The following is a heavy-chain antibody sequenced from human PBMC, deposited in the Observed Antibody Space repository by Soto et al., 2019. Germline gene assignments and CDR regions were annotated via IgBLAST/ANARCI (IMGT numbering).Heavy chain of an antibody. CDR1: GFICSNYA. Sequence: GRSLRLPCAASGFICSNYAMSWVRQATGKGLEWVSTISGNGGSTYYADSVKGRFTISRDNSKNTLFLQMNSLRAEDTAVYYCAKRPLAIMCFDYWGQGTLVTGS. J-gene: IGHJ4*02. CDR3: AKRPLAIMCFDY. CDR2: ISGNGGST. D-gene: IGHD2-8*01. V-gene: IGHV3-23*01.